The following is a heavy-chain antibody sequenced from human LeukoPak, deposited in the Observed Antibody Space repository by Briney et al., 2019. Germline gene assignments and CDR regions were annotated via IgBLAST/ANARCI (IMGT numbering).Heavy chain of an antibody. Sequence: PSETLSLTCTVSGGSISSYYWSWIRQPAGKGLEWIGRIYTSGGTNYNPSLKSRVTMSVDTSKNQFSLKLSSVTAADTAVYYCARDGAGELRVAFDIWGQGTMVTVSS. V-gene: IGHV4-4*07. D-gene: IGHD1-26*01. CDR1: GGSISSYY. CDR3: ARDGAGELRVAFDI. CDR2: IYTSGGT. J-gene: IGHJ3*02.